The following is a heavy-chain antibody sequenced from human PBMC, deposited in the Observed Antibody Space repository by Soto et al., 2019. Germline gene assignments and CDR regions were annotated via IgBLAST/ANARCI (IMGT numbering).Heavy chain of an antibody. CDR1: GGSLSSYY. V-gene: IGHV4-59*08. J-gene: IGHJ6*02. CDR3: ARLNGYCISTNCHGYYGMDV. D-gene: IGHD2-2*01. CDR2: VYYSGNT. Sequence: PSETLSLTCTVSGGSLSSYYWTWIRQPPGKGLEWIGYVYYSGNTNYNPSLKSRVTISVDTPKNQFSLKVSSVTAADTAVYYCARLNGYCISTNCHGYYGMDVWGQGTTVTVSS.